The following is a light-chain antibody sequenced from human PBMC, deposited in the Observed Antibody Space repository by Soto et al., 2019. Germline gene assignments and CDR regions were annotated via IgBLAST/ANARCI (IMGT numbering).Light chain of an antibody. CDR2: EVS. CDR1: QSLLHITGETF. Sequence: DVVMTQTPLSLSVATRQRAAISCKSSQSLLHITGETFLFWYLQKPGQSPQLLIYEVSTRVSGVPDRFSGSGSGTDFTLEISRVETDDVGIYYCMQSTQLPPTFGQGTRLEI. V-gene: IGKV2D-29*02. J-gene: IGKJ5*01. CDR3: MQSTQLPPT.